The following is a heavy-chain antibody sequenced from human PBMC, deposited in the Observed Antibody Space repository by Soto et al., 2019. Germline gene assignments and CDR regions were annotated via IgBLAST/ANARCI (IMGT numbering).Heavy chain of an antibody. CDR1: GGSISSYD. V-gene: IGHV4-4*07. D-gene: IGHD1-26*01. Sequence: XETLSLTCTVSGGSISSYDWSWIRQPAGKGLEWIGRIYTSGSTNYNPSLKSRVTMSVDTSKNQFSLKLSSVTAADTAVYYCARGDRVELPSSWGQGTLVTVSS. CDR2: IYTSGST. J-gene: IGHJ5*02. CDR3: ARGDRVELPSS.